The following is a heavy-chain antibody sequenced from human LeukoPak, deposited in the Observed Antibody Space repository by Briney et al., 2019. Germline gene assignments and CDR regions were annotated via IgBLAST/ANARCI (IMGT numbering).Heavy chain of an antibody. V-gene: IGHV4-30-2*01. CDR2: IYHRGST. D-gene: IGHD5-12*01. J-gene: IGHJ4*02. Sequence: PLSLTCAVSGGSISSGGDSWSWLRRPRGKGLEWFGYIYHRGSTYYNPSLKSRFTISIDRSKNQFSLKLSSVTAADTAVYYCARGISGYEKVFDYWGQGTLVTVSS. CDR3: ARGISGYEKVFDY. CDR1: GGSISSGGDS.